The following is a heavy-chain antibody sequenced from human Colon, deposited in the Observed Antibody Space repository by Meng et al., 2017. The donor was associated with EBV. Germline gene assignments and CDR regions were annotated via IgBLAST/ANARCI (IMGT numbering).Heavy chain of an antibody. CDR3: ARSAMISAWFDP. V-gene: IGHV4-30-4*01. CDR1: GGSISSGGDY. Sequence: QVQLQESGPGLVKPSQTLSLTCAVSGGSISSGGDYWSWIRQPPGKGLEWIGYIYYSGSTYYIPSLKSRVTISVDTAKNQFSLKLSSVTAADTAVYYCARSAMISAWFDPWGQGTLVTVSS. J-gene: IGHJ5*02. D-gene: IGHD3-22*01. CDR2: IYYSGST.